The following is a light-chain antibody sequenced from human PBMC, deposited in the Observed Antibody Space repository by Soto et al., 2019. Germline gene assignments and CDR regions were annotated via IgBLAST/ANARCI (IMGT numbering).Light chain of an antibody. CDR1: QSVGTN. J-gene: IGKJ1*01. V-gene: IGKV3-15*01. CDR2: GAS. CDR3: QQYNNWPPWT. Sequence: EIVMTQSPATLSVSPGERVTLSCRASQSVGTNLAWYQQKPGQAPRLLISGASTRATGVPERFSGSGSGTEFTLTISSLQSEDFALYPCQQYNNWPPWTFGQGTKVETK.